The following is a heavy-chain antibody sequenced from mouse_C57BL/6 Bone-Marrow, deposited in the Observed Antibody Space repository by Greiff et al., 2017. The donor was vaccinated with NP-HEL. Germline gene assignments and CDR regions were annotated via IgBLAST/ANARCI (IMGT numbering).Heavy chain of an antibody. V-gene: IGHV5-4*03. J-gene: IGHJ1*03. D-gene: IGHD1-1*01. CDR2: ISDGGSYT. CDR1: GFTFSSYA. CDR3: ARADYYGSSYPYWYFDV. Sequence: EVMLVESGGGLVKPGGSLKLSCAASGFTFSSYAMSWVRQTPEKRLEWVATISDGGSYTYYPDNVKGRFTISRDNAKNNLYLQMSHLKSEDTAMYYCARADYYGSSYPYWYFDVWGTGTTVTVSS.